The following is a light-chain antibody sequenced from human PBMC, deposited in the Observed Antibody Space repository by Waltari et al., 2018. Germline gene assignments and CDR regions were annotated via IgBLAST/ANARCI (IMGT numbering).Light chain of an antibody. CDR2: DND. CDR3: ETWATSLSAWV. CDR1: SPNIGNRS. V-gene: IGLV1-51*01. Sequence: QSVLTQAPSVSAAPGQKVTTSCAGSSPNIGNRSGTWYQQFPGTAPKLLIDDNDKRPSGIPARFSASKSGTSATLDITGLQTGDESNSYCETWATSLSAWVFGGGTKLTVL. J-gene: IGLJ3*02.